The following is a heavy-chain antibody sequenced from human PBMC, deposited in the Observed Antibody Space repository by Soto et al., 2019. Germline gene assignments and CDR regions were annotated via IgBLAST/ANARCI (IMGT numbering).Heavy chain of an antibody. D-gene: IGHD6-13*01. J-gene: IGHJ6*02. V-gene: IGHV4-34*01. Sequence: LSLTCAVYGGSFSGYYWSWIRQPPGKGLEWIGEINHSGSTNYNPSLKSRVTFSIDTSKRQFSLKVRSVTAADTAVYYCARGKRGSSWYRGEEKYYYYGMDVWGQGTPVTVSS. CDR3: ARGKRGSSWYRGEEKYYYYGMDV. CDR2: INHSGST. CDR1: GGSFSGYY.